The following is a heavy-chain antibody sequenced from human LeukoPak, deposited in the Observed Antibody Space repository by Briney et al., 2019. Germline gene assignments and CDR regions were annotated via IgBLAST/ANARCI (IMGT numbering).Heavy chain of an antibody. D-gene: IGHD3-10*01. V-gene: IGHV4-4*07. CDR2: IYTSGST. Sequence: SETLSLTCTVSGGSISTDYWTWIRQPAGKGLEWIGLIYTSGSTNYNPSLKSRVTMSLDTSKNQFSLKLTSVTAADTAVYYCASDFGFWGQGTLVTVSS. CDR3: ASDFGF. J-gene: IGHJ4*02. CDR1: GGSISTDY.